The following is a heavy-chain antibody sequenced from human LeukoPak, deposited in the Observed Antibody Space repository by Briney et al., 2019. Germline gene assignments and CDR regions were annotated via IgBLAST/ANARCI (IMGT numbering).Heavy chain of an antibody. CDR3: ATDPGFDYGDYGWFDY. CDR1: GSSISSSNW. J-gene: IGHJ4*02. D-gene: IGHD4-17*01. Sequence: SGTLSLTCAVSGSSISSSNWWSWVRQPPGKGLEWIGEIYHSGSTSYNPSLKSRVTISVDKSKNQFSLNLSSVTAADTAVYYCATDPGFDYGDYGWFDYWGQGTLVTVSS. V-gene: IGHV4-4*02. CDR2: IYHSGST.